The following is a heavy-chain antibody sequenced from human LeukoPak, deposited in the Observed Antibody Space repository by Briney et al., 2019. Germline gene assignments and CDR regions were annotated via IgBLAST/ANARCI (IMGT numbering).Heavy chain of an antibody. CDR3: IRDLFDDYSLDY. V-gene: IGHV3-30-3*01. Sequence: PGGSLRLSCAVSGFTFSSYAMHWVRQAPGTGLEWVAVISYDGSNNYYADSVKGRFTISRDNSKNTLYLQMNSLRAEDTAVYYCIRDLFDDYSLDYWGQGALVTVSS. J-gene: IGHJ4*02. CDR1: GFTFSSYA. CDR2: ISYDGSNN. D-gene: IGHD3-16*01.